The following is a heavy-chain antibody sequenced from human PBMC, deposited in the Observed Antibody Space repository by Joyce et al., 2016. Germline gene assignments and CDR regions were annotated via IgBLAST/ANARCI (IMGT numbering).Heavy chain of an antibody. V-gene: IGHV4-61*02. CDR2: AYTRGTT. CDR1: GGSINIGSYY. D-gene: IGHD2-2*01. Sequence: QVQLQQSGPGLVKPSQTVSLTCTVSGGSINIGSYYWSWIRQPAGKGLDWSGRAYTRGTTQYNPSYRSRVTISLGTSKNQFSLKLTSVTAADTAVYYCARYCSSTTCSFRAFDIWGQGTMVSVSS. J-gene: IGHJ3*02. CDR3: ARYCSSTTCSFRAFDI.